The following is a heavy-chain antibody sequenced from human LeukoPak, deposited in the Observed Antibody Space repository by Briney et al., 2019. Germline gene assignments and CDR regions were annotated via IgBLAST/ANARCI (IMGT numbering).Heavy chain of an antibody. V-gene: IGHV3-11*04. D-gene: IGHD5-12*01. J-gene: IGHJ3*02. CDR2: ISSSGRTI. CDR3: ARPAGYDFAFDI. CDR1: GFTFSDYY. Sequence: GGSLRLSCAGSGFTFSDYYMSWIRQAPGKGLEWVSYISSSGRTIYYADSVKGRFTISRDNAKNSLYLQMNSLRAEDTAVYYCARPAGYDFAFDIWGQGTMVTVSS.